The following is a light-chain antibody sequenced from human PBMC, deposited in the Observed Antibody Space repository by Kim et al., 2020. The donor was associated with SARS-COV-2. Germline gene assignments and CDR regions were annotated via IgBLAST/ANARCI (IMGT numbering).Light chain of an antibody. CDR3: QTWGTGNVV. CDR2: LNSDGSH. CDR1: SGHSSYA. Sequence: QLVLTQSPSASASLGASVKLTCTLSSGHSSYAIAWHQQQPEKGPRYLMKLNSDGSHSKGDGIPDRFSGSSSGAERYLTISSLQSEDEADYYCQTWGTGNVVFGGGTQLTV. V-gene: IGLV4-69*01. J-gene: IGLJ2*01.